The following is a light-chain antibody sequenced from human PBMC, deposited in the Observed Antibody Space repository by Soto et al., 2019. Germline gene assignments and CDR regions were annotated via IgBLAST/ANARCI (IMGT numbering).Light chain of an antibody. J-gene: IGKJ1*01. CDR1: QSISSY. Sequence: LLTQSPATLSVSPGPRVPLSCRASQSISSYLAWYQQRPGQPSRLLIYDASNRATGIPARFSGSGSGTDFTLTISSLEPEDFALYYCQQRSNRPLTFGQGTKVDIK. CDR2: DAS. V-gene: IGKV3-11*01. CDR3: QQRSNRPLT.